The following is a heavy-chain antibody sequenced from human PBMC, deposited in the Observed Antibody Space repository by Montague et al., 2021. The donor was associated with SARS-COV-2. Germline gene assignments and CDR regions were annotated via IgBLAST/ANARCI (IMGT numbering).Heavy chain of an antibody. CDR2: IYHSGTT. V-gene: IGHV4-59*01. Sequence: SETLSLTRIVSGGSFSDYYWSWIRQPPGKGLEWIGYIYHSGTTNFNPSLKSRVTMSLDTSKEQFSLWLSSVTVADTAVYYCARTFLEATMSPPHAFDIWDQGTLVTVSS. D-gene: IGHD3-3*01. CDR3: ARTFLEATMSPPHAFDI. J-gene: IGHJ3*02. CDR1: GGSFSDYY.